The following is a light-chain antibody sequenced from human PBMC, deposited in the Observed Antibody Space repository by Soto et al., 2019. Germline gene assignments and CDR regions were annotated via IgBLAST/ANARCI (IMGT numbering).Light chain of an antibody. J-gene: IGLJ2*01. V-gene: IGLV2-14*01. CDR3: SSFTTSTTWV. CDR2: DVS. CDR1: SSDFGGQNS. Sequence: QSVLTQPASVSGSPGQSITISCTGTSSDFGGQNSVSWYQQHPGNAPKLMIFDVSNRPSGVSDRFSGSKSDNTASLTISGLQAEDEADYYCSSFTTSTTWVFGGGTKVTVL.